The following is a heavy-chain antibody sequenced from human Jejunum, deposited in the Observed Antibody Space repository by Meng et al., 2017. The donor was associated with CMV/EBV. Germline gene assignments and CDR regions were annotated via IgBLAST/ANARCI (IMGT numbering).Heavy chain of an antibody. V-gene: IGHV1-2*04. CDR3: ARGRYELIWGLFDP. CDR2: INPNTGGT. Sequence: QVQLVQSGAEVKKPGASVKGSCKASGYTFTGYYIHWVRQAPGQGLEWMGWINPNTGGTKYAQKFQGWVTLTRDTSISTAYMELSRLRSDDTAVYYCARGRYELIWGLFDPWGQGTLVTVAS. J-gene: IGHJ5*02. CDR1: GYTFTGYY. D-gene: IGHD1-1*01.